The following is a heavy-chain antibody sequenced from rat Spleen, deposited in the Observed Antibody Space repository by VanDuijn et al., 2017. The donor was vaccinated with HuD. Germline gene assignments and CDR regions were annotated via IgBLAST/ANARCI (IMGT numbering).Heavy chain of an antibody. CDR3: ARQGITMMVIPYWYFDF. J-gene: IGHJ1*01. Sequence: EVQLVESGGGLVQPGRSLKLSCAASGFTFSDYAMAWVRQAPKKGLEWVATIIYDGSSTYYRDSVKGRFTISRDNAKSTLYLQMDSLRSEDTATYYCARQGITMMVIPYWYFDFWGPGTMVTVSS. D-gene: IGHD1-12*03. CDR1: GFTFSDYA. V-gene: IGHV5-17*01. CDR2: IIYDGSST.